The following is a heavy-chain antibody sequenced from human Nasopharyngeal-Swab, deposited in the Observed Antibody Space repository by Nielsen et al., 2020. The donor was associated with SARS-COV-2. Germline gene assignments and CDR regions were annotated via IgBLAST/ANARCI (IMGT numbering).Heavy chain of an antibody. D-gene: IGHD3-22*01. V-gene: IGHV3-13*04. J-gene: IGHJ3*02. CDR3: ARGYDSSGYLRPIDAFDI. Sequence: GGSLRLSCAASGFTFSSYDMHWVRQATGKGLEWVSAICTAGDTYYPGSVKGRFTISRENAKNSLYLQMNSLRAGDTAVYYCARGYDSSGYLRPIDAFDIWGQGTMVTVSS. CDR2: ICTAGDT. CDR1: GFTFSSYD.